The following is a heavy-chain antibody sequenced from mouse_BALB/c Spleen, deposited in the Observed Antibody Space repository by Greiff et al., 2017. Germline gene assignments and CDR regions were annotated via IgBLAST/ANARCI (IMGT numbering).Heavy chain of an antibody. D-gene: IGHD2-14*01. CDR3: AREYYRYDEGAWFAY. Sequence: EVMLVESGGGLVQPGGSLKLSCAASGFTFSSYGMSWVRQTPDKRLELVATINSNGGSTYYPDSVKGRFTISRDNAKNTLYLQMSSLKSEDTAMYYCAREYYRYDEGAWFAYWGQGTLVTVSA. CDR1: GFTFSSYG. J-gene: IGHJ3*01. CDR2: INSNGGST. V-gene: IGHV5-6-3*01.